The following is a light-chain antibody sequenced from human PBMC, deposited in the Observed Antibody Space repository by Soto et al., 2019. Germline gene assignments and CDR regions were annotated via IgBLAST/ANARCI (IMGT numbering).Light chain of an antibody. Sequence: QSALTQPASVSGSPGQSITISCTGPSSNVGGYNYVSWYQQQPGKAPKLMIYDVTNRPSGVSNRFSGSKSGNTASLTISGLQAEDEADYYCSSYTSTMTLVFGGGTKLTVL. CDR2: DVT. CDR3: SSYTSTMTLV. V-gene: IGLV2-14*01. J-gene: IGLJ3*02. CDR1: SSNVGGYNY.